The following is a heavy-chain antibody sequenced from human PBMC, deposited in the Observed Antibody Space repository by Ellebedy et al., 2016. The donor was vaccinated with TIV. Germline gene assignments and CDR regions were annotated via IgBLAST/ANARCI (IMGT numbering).Heavy chain of an antibody. V-gene: IGHV3-64D*06. J-gene: IGHJ4*02. Sequence: PGGSLRLSCSASGFTFSSYTMHWVRQAPGKGLEFVSALKSDGGSSYYADSVQGRFTISRDNSKNTLFLQMSSLRTDDTVVYYCVKAPTTTTWAPFDYWGQGTLVTVSS. CDR1: GFTFSSYT. CDR2: LKSDGGSS. D-gene: IGHD1-26*01. CDR3: VKAPTTTTWAPFDY.